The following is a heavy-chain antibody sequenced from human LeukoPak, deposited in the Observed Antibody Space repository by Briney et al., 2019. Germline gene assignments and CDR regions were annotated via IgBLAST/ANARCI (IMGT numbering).Heavy chain of an antibody. CDR2: IDPTSGGS. V-gene: IGHV1-2*02. J-gene: IGHJ4*02. CDR3: ATITQDWERNY. D-gene: IGHD3/OR15-3a*01. CDR1: RYTITGYY. Sequence: ASVKVSCKASRYTITGYYIHWVRQAPRQGLEWMGWIDPTSGGSTYAQEFQGRVTMIRDTSISTAYMELSSLRSDDTAVYYCATITQDWERNYWGQGTLVTVSS.